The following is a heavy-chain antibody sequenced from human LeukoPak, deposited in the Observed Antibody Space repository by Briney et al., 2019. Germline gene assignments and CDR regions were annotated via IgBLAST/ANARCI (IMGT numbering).Heavy chain of an antibody. Sequence: PGGSLRLSCAASGFTFSGYWMTWVRQAPGKGLEWVANIKKDGSEKYSVDSVKGRFTMSRDNAKNSLYLQMNSLGAEDTAVYYCARETDSTLFDYWGQGSLVTVSS. CDR3: ARETDSTLFDY. J-gene: IGHJ4*02. V-gene: IGHV3-7*01. D-gene: IGHD2-2*01. CDR1: GFTFSGYW. CDR2: IKKDGSEK.